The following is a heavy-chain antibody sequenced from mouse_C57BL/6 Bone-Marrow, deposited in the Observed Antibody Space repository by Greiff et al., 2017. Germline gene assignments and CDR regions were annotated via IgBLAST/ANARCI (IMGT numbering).Heavy chain of an antibody. D-gene: IGHD1-1*01. CDR1: GYTFTSYG. Sequence: QVHVKQSGAELARPGASVKLSCKASGYTFTSYGISWVKQRTGQGLEWIGEIYPRSGNTYYNEKFKGKATLTADKSSSTAYMELRSLTSEDSAVYFCARPHYGSSPYWGQGTTLTVSS. CDR2: IYPRSGNT. J-gene: IGHJ2*01. CDR3: ARPHYGSSPY. V-gene: IGHV1-81*01.